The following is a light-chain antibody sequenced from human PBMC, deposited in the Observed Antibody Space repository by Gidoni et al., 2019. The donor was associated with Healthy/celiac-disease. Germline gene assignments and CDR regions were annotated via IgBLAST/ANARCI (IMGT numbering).Light chain of an antibody. J-gene: IGKJ4*01. V-gene: IGKV3-11*01. CDR2: DAS. CDR1: QSVSSY. CDR3: QQRSNWPPLT. Sequence: EIVLSQPAATLSLPPGERATLSCRASQSVSSYLAWYQQKPGQAPRLLIYDASNRATGIPARFSGSGSGTDFALTISSLEPEDFAVYYCQQRSNWPPLTFGGGTKVEIK.